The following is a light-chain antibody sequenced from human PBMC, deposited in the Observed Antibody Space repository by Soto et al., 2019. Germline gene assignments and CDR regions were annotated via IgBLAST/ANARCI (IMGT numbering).Light chain of an antibody. CDR1: QSLLHSNGYNY. CDR3: MQALQTPLT. CDR2: LGS. Sequence: DIVMTQSPLSLPVTPGEPASISCRSSQSLLHSNGYNYLDWYLQKPGQSPQLLIYLGSNRASGVPDRFSGGGFGPDFSLKISRVEAGDVGVYYCMQALQTPLTFGGGTKVEIK. J-gene: IGKJ4*01. V-gene: IGKV2-28*01.